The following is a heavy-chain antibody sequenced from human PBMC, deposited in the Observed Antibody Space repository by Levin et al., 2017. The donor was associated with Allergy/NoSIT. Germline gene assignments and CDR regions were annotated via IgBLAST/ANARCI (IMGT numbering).Heavy chain of an antibody. V-gene: IGHV4-59*01. CDR3: ARNRIIVSGGNDYYYGMDV. Sequence: GSESRAAPGLVLVWIVYINYRGVTKYNPALKSRITISVDTSKNEFYLKVTSVTAADTAVYYCARNRIIVSGGNDYYYGMDVWGQGTTVTVSS. J-gene: IGHJ6*02. CDR2: INYRGVT. D-gene: IGHD5/OR15-5a*01.